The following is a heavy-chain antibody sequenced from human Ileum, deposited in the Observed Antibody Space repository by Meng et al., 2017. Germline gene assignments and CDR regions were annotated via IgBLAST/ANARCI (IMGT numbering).Heavy chain of an antibody. D-gene: IGHD4-17*01. CDR1: GFTFSSYA. CDR2: ISYDGSNK. CDR3: ARSLGYGDYWSY. J-gene: IGHJ4*02. Sequence: VQLVESGGGVVQPGSSLRLSCAASGFTFSSYAMHWVRQAPGKGLEWVAVISYDGSNKYYADSVKGRFTISRDNSKNTLYLQMNSLRAEDTAVYYCARSLGYGDYWSYWGQGTLVTVSS. V-gene: IGHV3-30*01.